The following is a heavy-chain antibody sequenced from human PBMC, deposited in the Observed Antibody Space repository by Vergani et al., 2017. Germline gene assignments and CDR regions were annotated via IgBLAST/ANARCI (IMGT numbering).Heavy chain of an antibody. CDR3: ARDRGYAVIWNYMDV. Sequence: QVQLQESGPGLVKPSQTLSLTCTVSGGSISSNNYYWSWIRQPAGKELEWIGRIYTSGSPNYNPALKSRVTTSIDTSKNQFSLKRSSVTAADTAVYYCARDRGYAVIWNYMDVWGKGATVSVSS. CDR2: IYTSGSP. CDR1: GGSISSNNYY. J-gene: IGHJ6*03. V-gene: IGHV4-61*02. D-gene: IGHD2-2*01.